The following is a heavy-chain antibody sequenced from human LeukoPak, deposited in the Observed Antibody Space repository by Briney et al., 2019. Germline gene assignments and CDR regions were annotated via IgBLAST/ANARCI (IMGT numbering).Heavy chain of an antibody. D-gene: IGHD6-13*01. CDR1: GFTFSSYD. CDR2: IRYDGSNK. J-gene: IGHJ6*03. V-gene: IGHV3-30*02. Sequence: QPGGSLRLSCAASGFTFSSYDMHWVRQAPGKGLEWVTFIRYDGSNKFYADSVKGRFTISRDNSKDTLYLQMNSLRAEDTAVYYCAKALYSSSWERYYYYMDVWGKGTTVTISS. CDR3: AKALYSSSWERYYYYMDV.